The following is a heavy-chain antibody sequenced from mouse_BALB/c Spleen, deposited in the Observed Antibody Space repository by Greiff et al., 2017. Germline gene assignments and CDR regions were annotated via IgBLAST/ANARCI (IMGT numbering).Heavy chain of an antibody. V-gene: IGHV3-6*02. CDR2: ISYDGSN. CDR1: GYSITSGYY. J-gene: IGHJ2*01. CDR3: ARGDDGYYV. Sequence: DVQLQESGPGLVKPSQSLSLTCSVTGYSITSGYYWNWIRQFPGNKLEWMGYISYDGSNNYNPSLKNRISITRDTSKNQFFLKLNSVTTEDTATYYCARGDDGYYVWGQGTTLTVSS. D-gene: IGHD2-3*01.